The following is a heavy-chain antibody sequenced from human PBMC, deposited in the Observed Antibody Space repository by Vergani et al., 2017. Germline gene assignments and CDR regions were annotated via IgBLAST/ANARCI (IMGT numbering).Heavy chain of an antibody. CDR1: GGTFSSYT. CDR3: ARVLIGNDTYGRSGY. V-gene: IGHV1-69*02. CDR2: IIPILGIA. D-gene: IGHD6-25*01. Sequence: QVQLVQSGAEVKKPGSSVKVSCKASGGTFSSYTISWVRQAPGQGLEWMGRIIPILGIANYAQKFQGRVTITADKSTSTAYMELSSLRSEDTAVYYCARVLIGNDTYGRSGYWGPGSLVTDCS. J-gene: IGHJ1*01.